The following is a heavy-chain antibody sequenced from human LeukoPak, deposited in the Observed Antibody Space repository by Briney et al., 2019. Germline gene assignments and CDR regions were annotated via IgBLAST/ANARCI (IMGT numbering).Heavy chain of an antibody. J-gene: IGHJ6*02. CDR2: ISYDGSNK. Sequence: GGSLRLSCAASGFTFSSYAMHWVRQAPGKGLEWVAVISYDGSNKFYADSMKGRFTISRDNSKNTLYLQMNSLRAEDTAVYYCARDITTVPDFYGMDVWGQGTTVTVSS. V-gene: IGHV3-30-3*01. CDR1: GFTFSSYA. CDR3: ARDITTVPDFYGMDV. D-gene: IGHD3-3*01.